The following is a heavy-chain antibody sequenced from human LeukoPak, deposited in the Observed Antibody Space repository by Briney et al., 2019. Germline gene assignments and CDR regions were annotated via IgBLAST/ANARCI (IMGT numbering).Heavy chain of an antibody. CDR1: GFTFSSYG. CDR2: IRYDGSNK. CDR3: AKDPYSGSPRGFDY. Sequence: GGSLRLSCAASGFTFSSYGMHWVRQAPGKGLEWVAFIRYDGSNKYYADSVKGRFTISRDNAKNSLYLQMNNLRVDDTAIYYCAKDPYSGSPRGFDYWGQGTLVAASS. D-gene: IGHD1-26*01. V-gene: IGHV3-30*02. J-gene: IGHJ4*02.